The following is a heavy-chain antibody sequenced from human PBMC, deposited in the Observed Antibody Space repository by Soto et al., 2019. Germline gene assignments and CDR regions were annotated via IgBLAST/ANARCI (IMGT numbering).Heavy chain of an antibody. CDR2: IYYSGST. CDR3: ARGSRDDYIWGSYRPNWFDP. D-gene: IGHD3-16*02. Sequence: SETLSLTCTVSGGSISSYYWSWIRQPPGKGLEWIGYIYYSGSTNYNPSLKSRVTISVDTSKNQFSLKLSSVTAADTAVYYCARGSRDDYIWGSYRPNWFDPWGQGTLVTVSS. CDR1: GGSISSYY. J-gene: IGHJ5*02. V-gene: IGHV4-59*08.